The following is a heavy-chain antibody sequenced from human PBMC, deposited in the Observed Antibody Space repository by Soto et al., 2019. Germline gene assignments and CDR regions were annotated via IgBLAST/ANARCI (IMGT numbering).Heavy chain of an antibody. Sequence: QVQLQESGPGLVKPSETLSLTCTVSGGSISSYYWSWIRQPPGKGLEWIGHIYYSGSTNYNPSLKRQVTISVDTAKYQFPLKLSSVTAEDTAVYYCARGAYGDYVAPAFEIWGQGTMVTVSP. J-gene: IGHJ3*02. CDR2: IYYSGST. V-gene: IGHV4-59*01. CDR3: ARGAYGDYVAPAFEI. CDR1: GGSISSYY. D-gene: IGHD4-17*01.